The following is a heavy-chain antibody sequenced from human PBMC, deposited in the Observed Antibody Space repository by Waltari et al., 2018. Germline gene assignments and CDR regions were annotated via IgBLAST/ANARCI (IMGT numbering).Heavy chain of an antibody. Sequence: QMQLVQSGPEVKKPGTSVKVSCKASGFTFTSSAMQWVRQARGQRREWKGWIVVGSGNTNYAQKFQERVTITRDMSTSTAYMELSSLRSEDTAVYYCAAVPYYYDSIAPLDAFDIWGQGTMVTVSS. CDR1: GFTFTSSA. CDR3: AAVPYYYDSIAPLDAFDI. J-gene: IGHJ3*02. V-gene: IGHV1-58*02. CDR2: IVVGSGNT. D-gene: IGHD3-22*01.